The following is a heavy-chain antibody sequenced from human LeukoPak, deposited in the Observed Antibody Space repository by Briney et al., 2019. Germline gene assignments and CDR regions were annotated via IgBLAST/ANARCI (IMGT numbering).Heavy chain of an antibody. J-gene: IGHJ4*02. V-gene: IGHV3-66*01. Sequence: GGSLRLSCAASGFTVSSNYMSWVRQAPGKGLEWVSVIYSGGSTYYADSVKGRFTISRDNSKNTLYIQMNSLRAEDTAVYYCARAKPKNMVRGLIMRRESRYYFDYWGQGTLVTVSS. CDR1: GFTVSSNY. CDR2: IYSGGST. CDR3: ARAKPKNMVRGLIMRRESRYYFDY. D-gene: IGHD3-10*01.